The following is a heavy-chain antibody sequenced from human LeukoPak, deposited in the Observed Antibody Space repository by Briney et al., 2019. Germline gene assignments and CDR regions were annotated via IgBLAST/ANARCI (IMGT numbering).Heavy chain of an antibody. Sequence: SETLSLTCSVSGGSFRDHYWSWIRQPPGEGLEWIAEISPSGTSSYNPPLRSRVTVSVDSSRNQHSLELTSVTAADTAVYYCRLSFLELEDYWGQGTLVTVSS. J-gene: IGHJ4*02. D-gene: IGHD3-3*01. V-gene: IGHV4-34*01. CDR2: ISPSGTS. CDR1: GGSFRDHY. CDR3: RLSFLELEDY.